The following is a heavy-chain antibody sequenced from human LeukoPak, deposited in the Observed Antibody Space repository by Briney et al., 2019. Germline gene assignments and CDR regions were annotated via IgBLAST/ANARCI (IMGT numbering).Heavy chain of an antibody. D-gene: IGHD2-21*02. CDR3: TRAVNVIVVVTGVDY. J-gene: IGHJ4*02. Sequence: PGGSLRLSCTASGFTFGDYAMSWFRQAPGKGLEWVGFIRSKAYGGTTEYAAPVKGRFTISRDDSKSIAYLQMNSLKTEDTAVYYCTRAVNVIVVVTGVDYWGQGTLVTVSS. V-gene: IGHV3-49*03. CDR1: GFTFGDYA. CDR2: IRSKAYGGTT.